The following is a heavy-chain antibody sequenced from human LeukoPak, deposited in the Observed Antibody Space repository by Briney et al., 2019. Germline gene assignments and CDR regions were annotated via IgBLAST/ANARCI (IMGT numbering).Heavy chain of an antibody. CDR2: INPNSGGT. CDR1: GYTFTGYY. V-gene: IGHV1-2*06. CDR3: ARGVIAAAGTFWFDP. J-gene: IGHJ5*02. D-gene: IGHD6-13*01. Sequence: ASVKVSCXSSGYTFTGYYMHWVRQAPGQGLEWMGRINPNSGGTNYAQKFQGRVTITRDTSISTAYMELSRLRSDDTAVYYCARGVIAAAGTFWFDPWGQGTLVTVSS.